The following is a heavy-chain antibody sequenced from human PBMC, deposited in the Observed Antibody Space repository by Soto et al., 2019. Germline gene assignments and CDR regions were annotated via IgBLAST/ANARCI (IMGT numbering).Heavy chain of an antibody. J-gene: IGHJ4*02. CDR1: GGSISNYF. CDR2: IDNSGST. Sequence: SETLSLTCTVSGGSISNYFCNWIRQPAGKGLEWIGRIDNSGSTNYNPSLKSRITMSADTSRNQFSLKLNSVTAADTAVYYCARGGQDFWSGPFDYWGQGALVPVSS. V-gene: IGHV4-4*07. CDR3: ARGGQDFWSGPFDY. D-gene: IGHD3-3*01.